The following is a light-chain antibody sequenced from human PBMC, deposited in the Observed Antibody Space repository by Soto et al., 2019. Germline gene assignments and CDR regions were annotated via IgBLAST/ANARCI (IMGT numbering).Light chain of an antibody. J-gene: IGLJ1*01. CDR1: SSNIGGNS. V-gene: IGLV2-23*01. Sequence: QSAMTQPPSVSAAPGQKVTISCSGSSSNIGGNSVSWYQQLPGTAPKLMIYEGSKRPSGVSNRFSGSKSGNTASLTISGLQAEDEADYYCCSYAGSSTGYVFGTGTKLTVL. CDR2: EGS. CDR3: CSYAGSSTGYV.